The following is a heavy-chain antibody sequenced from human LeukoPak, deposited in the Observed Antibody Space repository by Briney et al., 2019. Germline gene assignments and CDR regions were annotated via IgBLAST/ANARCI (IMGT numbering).Heavy chain of an antibody. CDR2: ISWNSGSI. CDR1: GFTFDDYA. J-gene: IGHJ4*02. Sequence: GGSLRLSCAASGFTFDDYATHWVRQAPGKGLEWVSGISWNSGSIGYADSVKGRFTISRDNAKNSLYLQMNSLRAEDTALCYCAKDDLSHCSGGSCPFDYWGQGTLVTVSS. D-gene: IGHD2-15*01. CDR3: AKDDLSHCSGGSCPFDY. V-gene: IGHV3-9*01.